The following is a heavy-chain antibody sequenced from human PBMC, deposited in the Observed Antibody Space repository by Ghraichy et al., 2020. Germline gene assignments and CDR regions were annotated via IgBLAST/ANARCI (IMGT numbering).Heavy chain of an antibody. Sequence: GGSLRLSCAASGFTFSSYGMHWVRQAPGKGLDWVAVIWYDGSNKYYADSVKGRFIISRDNSKNTLYLQMNSLRAEDTAVYYCATDYPRRGLPHNWFDLWGQGTLVTVSS. J-gene: IGHJ5*02. V-gene: IGHV3-33*01. CDR1: GFTFSSYG. CDR2: IWYDGSNK. CDR3: ATDYPRRGLPHNWFDL. D-gene: IGHD3-16*01.